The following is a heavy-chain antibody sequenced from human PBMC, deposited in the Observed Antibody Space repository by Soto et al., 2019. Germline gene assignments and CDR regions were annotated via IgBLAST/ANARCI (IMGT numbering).Heavy chain of an antibody. CDR2: IDSSGEK. V-gene: IGHV2-26*01. CDR1: GLSITDSEMG. J-gene: IGHJ5*02. D-gene: IGHD6-19*01. CDR3: ARRHLAVAVSPWFDP. Sequence: QVTLKESGPVLVKPTETLTLRCTVSGLSITDSEMGVSWIRQPPGQPLEWLAHIDSSGEKSYRTFLNSRLAISKDTPKSQRVLTMTNMDPADTATYYCARRHLAVAVSPWFDPWGQGIPVTVSS.